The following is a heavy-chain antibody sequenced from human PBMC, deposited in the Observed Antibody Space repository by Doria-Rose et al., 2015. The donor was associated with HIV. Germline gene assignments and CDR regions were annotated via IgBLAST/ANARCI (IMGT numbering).Heavy chain of an antibody. Sequence: QESGPVLVKPTETLTLTCTVSGVSLSSPGMGVSWIRQPPGKALEWLANIFSDDERSYKPSLKSRLTISRGTSKSQVVLTMTDMDPVDTATYYCARIKSSRWYHKYYFDFWGQGTLVIVPA. CDR3: ARIKSSRWYHKYYFDF. D-gene: IGHD6-13*01. CDR2: IFSDDER. V-gene: IGHV2-26*01. CDR1: GVSLSSPGMG. J-gene: IGHJ4*02.